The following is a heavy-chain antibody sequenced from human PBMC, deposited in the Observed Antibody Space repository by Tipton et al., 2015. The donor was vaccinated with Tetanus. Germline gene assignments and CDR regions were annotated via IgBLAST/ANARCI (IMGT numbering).Heavy chain of an antibody. CDR2: IYYSGST. Sequence: TLSLTCAVYGGSFSGYYWGWIRQPPGKGLEWIGSIYYSGSTYYNPSLKSRVTISVDTSKNQFSLKLSSVTAADTAVYYCATPGYGGNSGVDAFDIWGQGTMVTVSS. D-gene: IGHD4-23*01. V-gene: IGHV4-39*01. CDR3: ATPGYGGNSGVDAFDI. CDR1: GGSFSGYY. J-gene: IGHJ3*02.